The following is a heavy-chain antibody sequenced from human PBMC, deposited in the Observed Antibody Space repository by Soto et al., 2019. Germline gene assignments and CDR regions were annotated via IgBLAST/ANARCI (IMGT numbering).Heavy chain of an antibody. J-gene: IGHJ6*04. Sequence: QVQLLQSGAEVKKPGASVKVSCKASGYTFTNYGITWVRQAPGQGLEWMGWISAYNGNTHYTQRLQGRVTMTTDTSTSTAYMELSGLRSDDTAVYYCARGRQRVGYFDYGRDVLGKGTKVNGSS. V-gene: IGHV1-18*01. D-gene: IGHD6-6*01. CDR1: GYTFTNYG. CDR3: ARGRQRVGYFDYGRDV. CDR2: ISAYNGNT.